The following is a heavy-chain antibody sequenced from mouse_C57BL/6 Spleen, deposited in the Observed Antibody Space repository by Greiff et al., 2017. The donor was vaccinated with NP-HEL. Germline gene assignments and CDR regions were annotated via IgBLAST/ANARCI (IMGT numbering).Heavy chain of an antibody. D-gene: IGHD1-1*01. J-gene: IGHJ4*01. CDR3: ARETEPFITTVVGAMDY. V-gene: IGHV1-55*01. CDR2: IYPGSGST. Sequence: QVQLQQPGAELVKPGASVKMSCKASGYTFTSYWITWVKQRPGQGLEWIGDIYPGSGSTNYNEKFKSKATLTVDTSSSTAYMQLSSLTSEDSAVYYCARETEPFITTVVGAMDYWGQGTSVTVSS. CDR1: GYTFTSYW.